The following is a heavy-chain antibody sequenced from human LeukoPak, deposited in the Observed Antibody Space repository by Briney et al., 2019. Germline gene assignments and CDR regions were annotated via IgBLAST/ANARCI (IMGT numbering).Heavy chain of an antibody. D-gene: IGHD6-13*01. J-gene: IGHJ4*02. V-gene: IGHV3-53*01. CDR1: GFTVSSNY. CDR2: IYTGGST. Sequence: GSLRLSCAASGFTVSSNYMSWVRQAPGKGPEWVSVIYTGGSTYYADSVRGRFTISRDNSKNTLYLQMNSLRAEDTAVYYCARHTAAAAIDIDYWGQGTLVTVSS. CDR3: ARHTAAAAIDIDY.